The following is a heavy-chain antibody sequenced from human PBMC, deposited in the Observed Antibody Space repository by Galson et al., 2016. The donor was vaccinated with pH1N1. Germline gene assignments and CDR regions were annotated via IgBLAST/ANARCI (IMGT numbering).Heavy chain of an antibody. J-gene: IGHJ3*02. Sequence: QSGAEVKKPGESLKISCKGSGYRFPSSWIGWVRQMPGKGLEWMGIIYLGGSLIRYRPSFQGQVTISADKSVNIVYLEWVSLKAPDTAMYYCARQNDYGDYRGDAFDIWGQGTMVTVSS. D-gene: IGHD4-17*01. CDR3: ARQNDYGDYRGDAFDI. CDR1: GYRFPSSW. CDR2: IYLGGSLI. V-gene: IGHV5-51*01.